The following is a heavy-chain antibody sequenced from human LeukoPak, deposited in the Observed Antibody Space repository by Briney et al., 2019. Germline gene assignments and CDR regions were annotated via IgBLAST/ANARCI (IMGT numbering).Heavy chain of an antibody. CDR2: FDPEDGET. J-gene: IGHJ4*02. CDR1: GYTLTELS. Sequence: ASVTVSCKVSGYTLTELSMHWVRQAPGKGLEWMGGFDPEDGETIYAQKFQGRVTMTEDTSTDTAYMELSSLRSEDTAVYYCATAPELYYDSSGYFDYWGQGTLVTVSS. D-gene: IGHD3-22*01. V-gene: IGHV1-24*01. CDR3: ATAPELYYDSSGYFDY.